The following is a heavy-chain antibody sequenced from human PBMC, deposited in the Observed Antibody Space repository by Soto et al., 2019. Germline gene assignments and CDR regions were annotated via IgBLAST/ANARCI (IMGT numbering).Heavy chain of an antibody. J-gene: IGHJ6*02. CDR3: ARSRVIFGVGIRPRSRGYGMDV. CDR1: GFTVCRYG. Sequence: APRLSFAGPGFTVCRYGMCWVRRAPRKGLEWVSAISGSGSYTYYADSGKGRFTISRDNAKNSLYLQMNSLRAEDTAVYYCARSRVIFGVGIRPRSRGYGMDVWGQGTTVTVSS. CDR2: ISGSGSYT. V-gene: IGHV3-21*01. D-gene: IGHD3-3*01.